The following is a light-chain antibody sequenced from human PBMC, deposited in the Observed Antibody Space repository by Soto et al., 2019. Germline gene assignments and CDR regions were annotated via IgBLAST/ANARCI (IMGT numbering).Light chain of an antibody. J-gene: IGKJ1*01. V-gene: IGKV3-20*01. CDR2: GAS. Sequence: EIVLTQSPGTLSLSPGERATLSCRASQSVTSSYLAWYQQKPGQAPRLLIYGASSRATGIPDRFSGSGSGTVFTLTINRLEPEDFAVYYCQQYGRSPPSWTFGQGTKVEIK. CDR1: QSVTSSY. CDR3: QQYGRSPPSWT.